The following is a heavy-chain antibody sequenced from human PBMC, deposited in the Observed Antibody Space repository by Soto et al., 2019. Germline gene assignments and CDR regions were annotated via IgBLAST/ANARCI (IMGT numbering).Heavy chain of an antibody. J-gene: IGHJ4*02. CDR1: GGSISSYY. CDR2: IYYSGIT. D-gene: IGHD2-8*02. CDR3: ARGGGVYYFDY. Sequence: QVQLQESGPGLVKPSETLSLTCTVSGGSISSYYWSWIRQPPGKGLESIGYIYYSGITDYNPSLKSRVTISVDTSKSQFSLKLSSVTAADTAVYYCARGGGVYYFDYWGQGTLVTVSS. V-gene: IGHV4-59*01.